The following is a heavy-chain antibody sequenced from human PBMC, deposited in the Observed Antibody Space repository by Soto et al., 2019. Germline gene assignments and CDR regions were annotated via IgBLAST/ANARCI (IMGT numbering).Heavy chain of an antibody. D-gene: IGHD2-15*01. CDR3: SKGCSDYTCYLDK. V-gene: IGHV3-53*02. CDR2: VYSGGKT. Sequence: EVRLVETGGGLIQSGGSLRLSCIASGFSISSNYMAWVRQVPGKGLEWVSIVYSGGKTFYADSVKGRFTISRDNSKNTLYLQMNSLRGEDPAVYFCSKGCSDYTCYLDKWGQGTLVTVSS. J-gene: IGHJ4*02. CDR1: GFSISSNY.